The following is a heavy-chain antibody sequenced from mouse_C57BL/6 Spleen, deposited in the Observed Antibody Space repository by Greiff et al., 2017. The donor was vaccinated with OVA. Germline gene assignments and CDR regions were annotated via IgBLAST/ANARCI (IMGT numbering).Heavy chain of an antibody. CDR2: IYPGDGDT. V-gene: IGHV1-82*01. Sequence: VKLQESGPELVKPGASVKISCKASGYAFSSSWMNWVKQRPGKGLEWIGRIYPGDGDTNYNGKFKGKATLTADKSSSTAYMQLSSLTSEDSAVYFCARSYYGSSYLYAMDYWGQGTSVTVSS. CDR3: ARSYYGSSYLYAMDY. D-gene: IGHD1-1*01. CDR1: GYAFSSSW. J-gene: IGHJ4*01.